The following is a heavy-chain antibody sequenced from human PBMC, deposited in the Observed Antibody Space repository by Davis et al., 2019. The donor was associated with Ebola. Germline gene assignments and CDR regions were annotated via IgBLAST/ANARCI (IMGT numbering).Heavy chain of an antibody. CDR2: INPSGGST. CDR3: TGADYGDYGVFDY. J-gene: IGHJ4*02. D-gene: IGHD4-17*01. V-gene: IGHV1-46*03. CDR1: GYTFTSYY. Sequence: AASVKVSCKASGYTFTSYYMHWVRQAPGQGLEWMGIINPSGGSTSYAQKFQGRVTMTRDTSTSTVYMELSSLRSEDTAVYYCTGADYGDYGVFDYWGQGTLVTVSS.